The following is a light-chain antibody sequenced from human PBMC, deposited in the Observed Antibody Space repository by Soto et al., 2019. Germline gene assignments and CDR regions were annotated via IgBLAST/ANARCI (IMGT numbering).Light chain of an antibody. CDR2: DVS. CDR1: SSDVGGYNY. V-gene: IGLV2-11*01. Sequence: ALTQPRSVSGSPGQSVTISCTGTSSDVGGYNYVSWYQQHPGKAPKLMIYDVSKRPSGVPDRFSGSKSGNTASLTISGLQAEDEADYYCCSYAGSYTFEVFGGGTKLTVL. J-gene: IGLJ2*01. CDR3: CSYAGSYTFEV.